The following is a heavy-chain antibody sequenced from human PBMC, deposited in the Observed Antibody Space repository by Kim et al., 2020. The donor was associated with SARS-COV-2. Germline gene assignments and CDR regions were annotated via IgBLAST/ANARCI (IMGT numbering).Heavy chain of an antibody. CDR3: ARHPVHMLRLWYFDL. CDR1: GGSISSSSYY. V-gene: IGHV4-39*01. Sequence: SETLSLTCTVSGGSISSSSYYWGWIRQPPGKGLEWIGSIYYSGSTYYNPSLKSRVTISVDTSKNKFSLKLSSVTAASTTVYYCARHPVHMLRLWYFDLWG. D-gene: IGHD3-10*02. J-gene: IGHJ2*01. CDR2: IYYSGST.